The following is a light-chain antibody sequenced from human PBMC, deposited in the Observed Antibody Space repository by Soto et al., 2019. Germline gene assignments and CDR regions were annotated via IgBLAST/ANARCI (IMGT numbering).Light chain of an antibody. V-gene: IGLV2-8*01. CDR1: SSDVGGYNY. CDR3: SSYAGSNNFV. CDR2: EVS. J-gene: IGLJ1*01. Sequence: QSALTQPPSASGTPGQSVTISCTGTSSDVGGYNYVSWYQQHPGKAPKLMIYEVSERPSGVTDRFSGPKSSNTASLTVSGLQADDEADYYCSSYAGSNNFVFGTGTKVTVL.